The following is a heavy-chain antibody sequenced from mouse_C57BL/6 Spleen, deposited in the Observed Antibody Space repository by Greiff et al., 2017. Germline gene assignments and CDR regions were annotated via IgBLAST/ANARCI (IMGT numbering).Heavy chain of an antibody. CDR1: GYTFTSYW. CDR3: ARSQGPYFDY. J-gene: IGHJ2*01. D-gene: IGHD3-3*01. CDR2: IDPSDSET. Sequence: QVQLKQPGAELVRPGSSVKLSCKASGYTFTSYWMHWVKQRPIQGLEWIGNIDPSDSETHYNQKFKDKATLTVDKSSSTAYMQLSSLTSEDSAVYYCARSQGPYFDYWGQGTTLTVSS. V-gene: IGHV1-52*01.